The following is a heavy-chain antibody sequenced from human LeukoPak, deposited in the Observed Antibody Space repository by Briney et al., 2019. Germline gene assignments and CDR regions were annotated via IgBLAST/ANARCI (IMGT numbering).Heavy chain of an antibody. J-gene: IGHJ4*02. CDR3: AKTARLFDY. V-gene: IGHV3-23*01. D-gene: IGHD6-6*01. Sequence: PGGSLRLSCAASGFTVSSNYMSWVRQAPGKGLEWVSAISGSGGSTYYADSAKGRFTISRDNAKNSLYLQMNSLRAEDTAVYYCAKTARLFDYWGQGTQFTVSS. CDR1: GFTVSSNY. CDR2: ISGSGGST.